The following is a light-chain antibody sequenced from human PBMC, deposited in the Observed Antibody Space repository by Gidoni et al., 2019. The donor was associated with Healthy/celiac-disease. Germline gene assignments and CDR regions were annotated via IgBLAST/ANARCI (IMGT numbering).Light chain of an antibody. V-gene: IGKV1-39*01. CDR3: QQSYSTSWT. J-gene: IGKJ1*01. CDR2: AAS. CDR1: QSISSY. Sequence: DIQMTQSPSSLSASVGDRVTITCRASQSISSYLNWYQQKPVKAPKLLIYAASSLQSGVPSRFSGSGSWTDFTLTISSLQPEDFATYYCQQSYSTSWTFGQGTKVEIK.